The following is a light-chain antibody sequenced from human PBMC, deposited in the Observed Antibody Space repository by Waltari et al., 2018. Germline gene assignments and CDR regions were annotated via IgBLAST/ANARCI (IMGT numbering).Light chain of an antibody. CDR3: QQYNSYSYT. CDR1: QSISSW. J-gene: IGKJ2*01. Sequence: DIQMTQSPSTLSASVGDRVTITCRASQSISSWLAWYQQKPGKAPKLLSYKASSLESGVPSRFSGGGSGTEFTLTISSLQPDDFATYYCQQYNSYSYTFGQGTKLEIK. V-gene: IGKV1-5*03. CDR2: KAS.